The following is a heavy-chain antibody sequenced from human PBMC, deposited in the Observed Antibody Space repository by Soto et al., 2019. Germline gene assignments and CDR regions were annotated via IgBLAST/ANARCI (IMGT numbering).Heavy chain of an antibody. D-gene: IGHD4-17*01. CDR1: GYNFSNYY. CDR3: ATLKWDYGDYDR. CDR2: VDPSDSYT. Sequence: PGESLKISCEGSGYNFSNYYISWVRHLPGKGLEWMGRVDPSDSYTNYSPSFQGHVSISADMPITTAFLLLRSLKASDSGMYYCATLKWDYGDYDRWGQGTLVTVSS. V-gene: IGHV5-10-1*01. J-gene: IGHJ5*02.